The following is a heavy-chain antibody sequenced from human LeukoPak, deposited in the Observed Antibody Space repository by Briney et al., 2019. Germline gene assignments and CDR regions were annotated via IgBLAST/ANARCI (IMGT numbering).Heavy chain of an antibody. Sequence: SETLSLTCAVYGGSFSGYYWSWIRQPPGKGLEWIGYIYYSGSTYYNPSLKSRVTISVDTSKNQFSLKLSSVTAADTAVYYCARVVRYCSSTSCYELDYWGQGTLVTVSS. CDR3: ARVVRYCSSTSCYELDY. J-gene: IGHJ4*02. CDR2: IYYSGST. D-gene: IGHD2-2*01. V-gene: IGHV4-30-4*01. CDR1: GGSFSGYY.